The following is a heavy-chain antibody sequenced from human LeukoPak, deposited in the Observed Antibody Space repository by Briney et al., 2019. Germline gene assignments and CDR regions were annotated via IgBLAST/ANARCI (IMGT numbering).Heavy chain of an antibody. CDR3: AREDIVVVPAGHGMDV. CDR1: GFTFSSYS. Sequence: AGGSLRLSCAASGFTFSSYSMNWVRQAPGKGLEWVSSISSSSSYIYYADSVKGRFTTSRDNSKNTLYLQMNSLRAEDTAVYYCAREDIVVVPAGHGMDVWGQGTTVTVSS. V-gene: IGHV3-21*01. J-gene: IGHJ6*02. D-gene: IGHD2-2*01. CDR2: ISSSSSYI.